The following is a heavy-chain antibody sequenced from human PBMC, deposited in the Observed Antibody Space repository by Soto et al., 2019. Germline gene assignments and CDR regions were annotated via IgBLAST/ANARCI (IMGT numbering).Heavy chain of an antibody. CDR3: ATDSRNVGIGYFDS. D-gene: IGHD1-26*01. V-gene: IGHV3-53*01. CDR1: GFKVGSSY. J-gene: IGHJ4*02. CDR2: IVSGGST. Sequence: LRLSCAASGFKVGSSYVTWVRQAPGEGLEWVSVIVSGGSTHYADSVTGRFTVSRDVSNNTVYLHMSSLRAEDTAVYFCATDSRNVGIGYFDSWGLGTLVTVSS.